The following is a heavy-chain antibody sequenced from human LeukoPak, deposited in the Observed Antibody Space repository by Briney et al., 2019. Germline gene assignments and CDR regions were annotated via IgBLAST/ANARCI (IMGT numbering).Heavy chain of an antibody. D-gene: IGHD3-10*01. Sequence: GGSLRLSCTASGFTVSSNYMSWVRQTPGKGLEWVSVIYSGGSTYYADSVKGRFTISRDNSKNTLYLQMNSLRAEDTAVYYCARDPLNYYGSGSYYNGWFDPWGQGTLVTVSS. V-gene: IGHV3-66*01. CDR2: IYSGGST. CDR3: ARDPLNYYGSGSYYNGWFDP. CDR1: GFTVSSNY. J-gene: IGHJ5*02.